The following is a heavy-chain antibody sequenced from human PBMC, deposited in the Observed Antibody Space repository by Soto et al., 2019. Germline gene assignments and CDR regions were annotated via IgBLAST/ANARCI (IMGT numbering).Heavy chain of an antibody. D-gene: IGHD2-2*01. CDR2: IWYDGSNK. Sequence: QVQLVESGGGVVQPGRSLRLSCAASGFTFSSYGMHWVRQAPGKGLEWVAVIWYDGSNKYYADSVKGRFTISRDNSRNTLYLQMNSLRAEDTAVYYCARGDIVVVPAAMFSLGYWGQGTLVTVSS. V-gene: IGHV3-33*01. CDR3: ARGDIVVVPAAMFSLGY. CDR1: GFTFSSYG. J-gene: IGHJ4*02.